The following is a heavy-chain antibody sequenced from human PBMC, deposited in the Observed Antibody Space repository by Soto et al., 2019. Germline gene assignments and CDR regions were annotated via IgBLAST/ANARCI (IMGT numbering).Heavy chain of an antibody. CDR3: ARAEVTTLPNFAC. CDR1: GYTFTGYY. Sequence: ASVKGSCKTSGYTFTGYYLHWVRQAPGQGLEWLGWINPNGGTTNSAQRFQDRVTMTRDTSISTAYMELSRLNSDDTAVYYCARAEVTTLPNFACWGQGTLVTVYS. D-gene: IGHD2-21*02. CDR2: INPNGGTT. J-gene: IGHJ4*02. V-gene: IGHV1-2*02.